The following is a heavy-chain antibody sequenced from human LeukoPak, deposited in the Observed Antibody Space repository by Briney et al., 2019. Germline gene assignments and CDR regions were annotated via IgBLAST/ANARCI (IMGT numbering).Heavy chain of an antibody. CDR3: AREGGLYCSSTSCSSGVAFDI. CDR1: GGSTSSGGYY. V-gene: IGHV4-30-2*01. CDR2: IYHSGST. D-gene: IGHD2-2*01. J-gene: IGHJ3*02. Sequence: SETLSLTCTVSGGSTSSGGYYWSWIRQPPGKGLEWIGYIYHSGSTYYNPSLKSRVTISVDRSKNQFSLKLSSVTAADTAVYYCAREGGLYCSSTSCSSGVAFDIWGQGTMVTVSS.